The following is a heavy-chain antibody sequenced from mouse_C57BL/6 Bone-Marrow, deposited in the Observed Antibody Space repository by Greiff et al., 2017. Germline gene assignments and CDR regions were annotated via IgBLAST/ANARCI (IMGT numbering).Heavy chain of an antibody. V-gene: IGHV5-16*01. CDR1: GFTFSDYY. Sequence: EVKLVESEGGLVQPGSSMKLSCTASGFTFSDYYMAWVRQVPEKGLEWVANINYDGSSTYYLDSLKSRFIISRDNAKNILYLQMSSLKSEDTATYYCARHYYGSSYWYFDVWGKGTTVTVSS. CDR3: ARHYYGSSYWYFDV. CDR2: INYDGSST. J-gene: IGHJ1*03. D-gene: IGHD1-1*01.